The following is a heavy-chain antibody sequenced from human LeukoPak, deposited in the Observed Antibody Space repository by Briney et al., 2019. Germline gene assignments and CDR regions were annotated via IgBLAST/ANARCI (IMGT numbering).Heavy chain of an antibody. CDR1: GYTFTSYG. J-gene: IGHJ4*02. Sequence: ASVKVSCKASGYTFTSYGISWLRQAPGQGLEWMGWISAYNGNTNYAQKLQGRVTMTTDTSTSTAYMELRSLRSDDTAVYYCGIAAAGSYYFDYWGQRTLVTVSS. CDR3: GIAAAGSYYFDY. D-gene: IGHD6-13*01. CDR2: ISAYNGNT. V-gene: IGHV1-18*01.